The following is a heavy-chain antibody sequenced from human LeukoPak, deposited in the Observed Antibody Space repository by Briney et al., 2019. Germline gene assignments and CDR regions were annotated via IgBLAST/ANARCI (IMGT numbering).Heavy chain of an antibody. CDR3: AKDMPRYLDTRGDF. D-gene: IGHD5-18*01. Sequence: GGSLRLSCAASGFTFDDYAMHWVRQAPGKGLEWLSLVSGDGTYTFYADSVKGRFTISRDNRKHSLYLQMNSLRTEDTAFYYCAKDMPRYLDTRGDFWGQGTLVTVSS. CDR2: VSGDGTYT. CDR1: GFTFDDYA. J-gene: IGHJ4*02. V-gene: IGHV3-43*02.